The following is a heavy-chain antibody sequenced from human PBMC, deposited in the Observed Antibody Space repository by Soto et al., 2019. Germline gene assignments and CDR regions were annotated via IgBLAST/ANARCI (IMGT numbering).Heavy chain of an antibody. CDR1: GDSVSNNSAA. V-gene: IGHV6-1*01. CDR2: TYYRSKWYN. CDR3: AISLGYCTSTTCPPLGYFDY. D-gene: IGHD2-2*01. J-gene: IGHJ4*02. Sequence: PSQTLSLTCAISGDSVSNNSAAWNWIRQSPSRGLEWLGRTYYRSKWYNDYAVSVKSRITINPDTSKNQFSLQLNSVTPEDTAVYYCAISLGYCTSTTCPPLGYFDYWGQGILVTVSS.